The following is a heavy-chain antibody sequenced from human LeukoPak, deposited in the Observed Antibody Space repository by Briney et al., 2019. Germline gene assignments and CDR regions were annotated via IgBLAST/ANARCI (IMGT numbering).Heavy chain of an antibody. J-gene: IGHJ5*02. CDR3: ARAYRKWFDP. CDR2: ISANNGNT. V-gene: IGHV1-18*01. Sequence: ASVKVSCKASGYTFISFGITWVRQAPGQGLEWMGWISANNGNTIYPQKLQGRVTMTTDTSTSTAYMELRSLRSDDTAVYYCARAYRKWFDPWGQGTLVTVSS. CDR1: GYTFISFG.